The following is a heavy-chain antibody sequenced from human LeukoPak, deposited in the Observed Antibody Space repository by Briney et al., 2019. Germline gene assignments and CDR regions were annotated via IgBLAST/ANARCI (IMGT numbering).Heavy chain of an antibody. Sequence: GGSLRLSWVAAGFTFSSYAMSWVRQAAGKGLGWVSSISGSVGSTYYADSGKGRFTISRDNSKNTLYLQMNSLRAEDTAVYYCAKSGLNRFDYWGQGTLVSVSS. CDR1: GFTFSSYA. CDR2: ISGSVGST. D-gene: IGHD2-15*01. V-gene: IGHV3-23*01. J-gene: IGHJ4*02. CDR3: AKSGLNRFDY.